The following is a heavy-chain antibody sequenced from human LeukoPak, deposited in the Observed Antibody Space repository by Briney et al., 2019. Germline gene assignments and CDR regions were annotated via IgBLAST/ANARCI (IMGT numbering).Heavy chain of an antibody. CDR1: GFNFNDAA. V-gene: IGHV3-23*01. Sequence: PGGSLRLSCAASGFNFNDAAMTWVRQAPGKGLEWVSLIASSGRNTYYTDSVRGRFTISRDNSKNTLHLQMNSLRAEDTAVYYCAKDKNSTSWSPDYWGQGTLVTVSS. D-gene: IGHD6-6*01. CDR3: AKDKNSTSWSPDY. J-gene: IGHJ4*02. CDR2: IASSGRNT.